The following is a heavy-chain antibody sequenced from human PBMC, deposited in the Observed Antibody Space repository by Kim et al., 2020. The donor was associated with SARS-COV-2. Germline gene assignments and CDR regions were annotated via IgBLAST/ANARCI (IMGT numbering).Heavy chain of an antibody. D-gene: IGHD3-22*01. Sequence: RFTISRDNAKNSLYLQMNSLRAEDTAVYYCAKSGTYYYDSSGYYSLIFDYWGQGTLVTVSS. J-gene: IGHJ4*02. CDR3: AKSGTYYYDSSGYYSLIFDY. V-gene: IGHV3-9*01.